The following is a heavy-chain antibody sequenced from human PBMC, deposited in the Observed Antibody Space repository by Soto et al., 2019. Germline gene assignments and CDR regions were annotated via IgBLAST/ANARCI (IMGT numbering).Heavy chain of an antibody. D-gene: IGHD5-12*01. CDR3: ARAIGGWLQLSD. CDR2: INPNSGGT. Sequence: QVQLVQSGAEVKKPGASVKVSCKASGYTFTGYYMHWVRQAPGQGLEWMGWINPNSGGTNYAQKXXGXXTMTRDTSISTAYMELGRLRSDATAVYYCARAIGGWLQLSDWGQGTLVTVSS. CDR1: GYTFTGYY. J-gene: IGHJ4*02. V-gene: IGHV1-2*02.